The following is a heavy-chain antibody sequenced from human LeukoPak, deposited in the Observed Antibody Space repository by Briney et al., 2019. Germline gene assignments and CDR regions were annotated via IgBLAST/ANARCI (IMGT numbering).Heavy chain of an antibody. CDR3: ARLDETWLPSSFDY. D-gene: IGHD5-24*01. CDR2: IYYSGST. Sequence: PSETLSLTSTVSGGSISSSSYYWGWIRQPPGKGLEWIGSIYYSGSTYYNPSLKSRVTISVDTSKNQFSLKLSSVTAADTAVYYCARLDETWLPSSFDYWGQGTLVTVSS. CDR1: GGSISSSSYY. J-gene: IGHJ4*02. V-gene: IGHV4-39*01.